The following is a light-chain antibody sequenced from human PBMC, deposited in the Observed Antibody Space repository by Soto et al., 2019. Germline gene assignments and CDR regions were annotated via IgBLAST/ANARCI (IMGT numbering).Light chain of an antibody. V-gene: IGLV2-11*01. Sequence: QSALTQPRSVSGSPGQSVTISCTGTSSDVGGYNYVSWYQQHPGKAPKLMIYDVSKRPSGVPDRFSGYKSGNTASLTISGLQAEDEADYYCCSYAGSYTHVFGPGTKLTVL. CDR3: CSYAGSYTHV. CDR1: SSDVGGYNY. CDR2: DVS. J-gene: IGLJ1*01.